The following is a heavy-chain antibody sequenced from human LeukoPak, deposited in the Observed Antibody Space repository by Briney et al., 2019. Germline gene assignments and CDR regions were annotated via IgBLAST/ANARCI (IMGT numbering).Heavy chain of an antibody. D-gene: IGHD2-2*01. Sequence: SETLSLTCTVSGGSISSHYWSWIRQPPGKGLEWIGYIYYSGSTNYNPSLKSRVTISVDTSKNQFSLKLSSVTAADTAVYYCARAKGVVPEALYYFDYWGQGTLVTVSS. V-gene: IGHV4-59*11. J-gene: IGHJ4*02. CDR3: ARAKGVVPEALYYFDY. CDR1: GGSISSHY. CDR2: IYYSGST.